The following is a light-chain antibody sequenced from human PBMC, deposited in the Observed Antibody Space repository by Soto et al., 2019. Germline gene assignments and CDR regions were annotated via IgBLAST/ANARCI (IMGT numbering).Light chain of an antibody. Sequence: QSALTQPRSVSGSPGQSVAISCTGTSSDVGDYVSWYQQHPGKAPKVMIYEVSKRPSGVSNRFSGSKSGNTASLTISGLQAEDEADYYCCSYAGSSSYVFGTGTKVTVL. J-gene: IGLJ1*01. CDR1: SSDVGDY. V-gene: IGLV2-23*02. CDR2: EVS. CDR3: CSYAGSSSYV.